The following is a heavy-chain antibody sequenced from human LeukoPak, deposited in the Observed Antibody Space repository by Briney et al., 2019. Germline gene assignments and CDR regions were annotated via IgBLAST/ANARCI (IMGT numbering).Heavy chain of an antibody. V-gene: IGHV3-23*01. J-gene: IGHJ4*02. CDR1: GFTFSSNA. D-gene: IGHD3-10*01. CDR2: IGGSGDHI. CDR3: AKDWFNGVVDD. Sequence: PGESLRLSCAASGFTFSSNAMSWVRQAPGKGLEWVSVIGGSGDHIYYADSVKGRFTISRDNSKNTLYLQMNSQRAEDTAVYYCAKDWFNGVVDDWGQGTLVTVSS.